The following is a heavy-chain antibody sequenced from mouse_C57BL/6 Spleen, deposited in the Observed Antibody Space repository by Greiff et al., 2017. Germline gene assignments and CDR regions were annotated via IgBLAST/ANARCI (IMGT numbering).Heavy chain of an antibody. CDR3: ARSFYDGYYGAMDY. J-gene: IGHJ4*01. CDR1: GYAFSSSW. Sequence: VKLQQSGPELVKPGASVKISCKASGYAFSSSWMNWVKQRPGKGLEWIGRIYPGDGDTNYNGKFKGKATLTADKSSSTAYMQLSSLTSEDSAVYFCARSFYDGYYGAMDYWGQGTSVTVSS. D-gene: IGHD2-3*01. CDR2: IYPGDGDT. V-gene: IGHV1-82*01.